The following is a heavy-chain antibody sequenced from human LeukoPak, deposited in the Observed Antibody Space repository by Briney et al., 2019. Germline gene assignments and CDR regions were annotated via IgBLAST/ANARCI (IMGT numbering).Heavy chain of an antibody. D-gene: IGHD3-10*01. J-gene: IGHJ4*02. CDR1: GITLTNYG. CDR2: ISDSGGRT. Sequence: QTGGSLRLSCAVSGITLTNYGMSWVRQAPGKGLEWVAGISDSGGRTNYADSVKGRFTISRDNPKNTLYLQMNSLRVEDTAVYFCAKRGVVIRVFLVGFHKEAYYFDSWGQGALVTVSS. V-gene: IGHV3-23*01. CDR3: AKRGVVIRVFLVGFHKEAYYFDS.